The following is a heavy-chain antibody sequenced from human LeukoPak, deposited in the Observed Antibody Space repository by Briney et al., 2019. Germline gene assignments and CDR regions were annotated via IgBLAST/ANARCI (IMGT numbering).Heavy chain of an antibody. CDR3: ARLEHDSSGPFVD. CDR2: IYYSGST. Sequence: SETLSLTCTVSGGSISSYYWSWIRQPPGKGMEWIGYIYYSGSTNYNPSLTSRDTISVDTSKNQFSLKLSSVTAADTAVYYCARLEHDSSGPFVDWGQGTLVTVSS. J-gene: IGHJ4*02. V-gene: IGHV4-59*08. D-gene: IGHD3-22*01. CDR1: GGSISSYY.